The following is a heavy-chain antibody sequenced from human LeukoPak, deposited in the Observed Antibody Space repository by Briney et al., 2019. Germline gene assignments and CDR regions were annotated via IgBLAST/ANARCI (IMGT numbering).Heavy chain of an antibody. CDR1: GFTFSNYA. CDR3: VKGAGSSSSYNWFDP. V-gene: IGHV3-64D*09. J-gene: IGHJ5*02. D-gene: IGHD6-13*01. Sequence: GGSLLLSCSASGFTFSNYAMHWVRQAPGKGLEFVSAVSSHGDSTYYADSVKGRFTISRDNSKNTLYLQMSSLRAEDTAVYYCVKGAGSSSSYNWFDPWGQGTLVTVSS. CDR2: VSSHGDST.